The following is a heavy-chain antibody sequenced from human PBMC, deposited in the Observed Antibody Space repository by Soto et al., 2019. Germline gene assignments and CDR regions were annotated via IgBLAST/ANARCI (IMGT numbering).Heavy chain of an antibody. D-gene: IGHD4-17*01. CDR2: IYASGST. V-gene: IGHV4-30-4*01. CDR1: GGSISGGVGGLDS. Sequence: QLQLRESGPGLVKPSETLSLTCTVSGGSISGGVGGLDSWSWLRQPPGQGLEWIGYIYASGSTYYNPSLEGRVTISVDTSKNQFSLRLSSVTAADTAVYYCAREVIPLTTDWYFDLWGRGTLVTVSS. J-gene: IGHJ2*01. CDR3: AREVIPLTTDWYFDL.